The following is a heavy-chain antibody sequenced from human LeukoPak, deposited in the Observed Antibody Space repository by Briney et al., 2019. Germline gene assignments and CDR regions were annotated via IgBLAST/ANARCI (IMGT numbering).Heavy chain of an antibody. J-gene: IGHJ5*02. CDR2: MNPNSGNT. CDR3: VRSRPAKRINWFDT. D-gene: IGHD1-14*01. V-gene: IGHV1-8*02. CDR1: GYTFTSCD. Sequence: AAVNVSFNCSGYTFTSCDINWLRYATGQGLEWMGWMNPNSGNTGYAQKFQGRVTMTRNTSKSTAYMEMSRLRSEDTGVYYCVRSRPAKRINWFDTWGQGTLVTVSS.